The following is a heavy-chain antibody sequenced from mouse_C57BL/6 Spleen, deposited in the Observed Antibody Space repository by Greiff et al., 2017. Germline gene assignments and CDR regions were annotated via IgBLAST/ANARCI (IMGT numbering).Heavy chain of an antibody. J-gene: IGHJ3*01. CDR3: ARGDYDGAWFAY. D-gene: IGHD2-4*01. V-gene: IGHV1-42*01. Sequence: EVKLVESGPELVKPGASVKISCKASGYSFTGYYMNWVKQSPEKSLEWIGEINPSTGGTTYNQKFKAKATLTVDKSSSTAYMQLKSLTSEDSAVYYCARGDYDGAWFAYWGQGTLVTVSA. CDR1: GYSFTGYY. CDR2: INPSTGGT.